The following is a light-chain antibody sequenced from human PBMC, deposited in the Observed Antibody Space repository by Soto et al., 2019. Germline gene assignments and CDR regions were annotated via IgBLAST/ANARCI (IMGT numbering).Light chain of an antibody. V-gene: IGKV3D-20*02. J-gene: IGKJ5*01. CDR2: GAS. CDR1: QSVSSSY. CDR3: QQRSNWPLFT. Sequence: EIVLTQSPGTPSLSPGGRTTLSCRAIQSVSSSYLAWYQQKTGQAPRLLLYGASNRATGIPARFSGSGSGTDFTLTISGLEPEDFAVYYCQQRSNWPLFTFGPGTRLENK.